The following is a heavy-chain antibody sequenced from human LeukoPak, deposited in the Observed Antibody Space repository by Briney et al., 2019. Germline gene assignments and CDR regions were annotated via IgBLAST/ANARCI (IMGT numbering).Heavy chain of an antibody. D-gene: IGHD6-19*01. J-gene: IGHJ3*02. CDR2: IWYDGSNK. CDR1: GFTFSSYG. V-gene: IGHV3-30*02. Sequence: GGSLRLPCAASGFTFSSYGMHWVRQAPGKGLEWVAVIWYDGSNKYYADSVKGRFTISRDNSKNTLYLQMNSLRAEDTAVYYCAKDVRGRQWLAPDAFDIWGQGTMVTVSS. CDR3: AKDVRGRQWLAPDAFDI.